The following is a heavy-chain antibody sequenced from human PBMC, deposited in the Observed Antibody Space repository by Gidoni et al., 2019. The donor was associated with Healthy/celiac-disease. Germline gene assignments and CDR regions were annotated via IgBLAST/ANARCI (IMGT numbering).Heavy chain of an antibody. Sequence: QVTLKESGPVLVKPTETLTLPCTVSGFSLSNARMGVSWIRQPPGKALEWLAHIFSNDEKSYSTSLKSRLTISKDTSKSQVVLTMTNMDPVDTATYYCARTDCTGGVCLDPYFDYWGQGTLVTVSS. CDR3: ARTDCTGGVCLDPYFDY. J-gene: IGHJ4*02. CDR2: IFSNDEK. V-gene: IGHV2-26*01. D-gene: IGHD2-8*02. CDR1: GFSLSNARMG.